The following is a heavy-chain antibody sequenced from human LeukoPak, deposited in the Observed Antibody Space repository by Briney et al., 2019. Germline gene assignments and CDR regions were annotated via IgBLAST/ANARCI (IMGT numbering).Heavy chain of an antibody. CDR1: GYTFTSYD. CDR3: ARGAVAGWYYFDY. D-gene: IGHD6-19*01. CDR2: MNPNSGNT. J-gene: IGHJ4*02. V-gene: IGHV1-8*03. Sequence: ASVKVSCKASGYTFTSYDINWVRQATGQGLEWMGWMNPNSGNTGYAQKFQGRVTITRNTSISTAYMELRSLRSDDTAVYYCARGAVAGWYYFDYWSQGTLVTVSS.